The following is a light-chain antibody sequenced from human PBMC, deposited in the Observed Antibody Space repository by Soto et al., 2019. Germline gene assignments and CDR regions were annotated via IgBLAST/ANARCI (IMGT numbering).Light chain of an antibody. CDR3: GADHGSGSSFVYV. CDR2: VGTGGIVG. CDR1: SGYSNYK. Sequence: VLTQPPSASASLGASVTLTCTLSSGYSNYKVDWYQQRPGKGPRFVMRVGTGGIVGSKGDGIPDRFSVLGSGLNRYLTIKNIQEEDESDYHCGADHGSGSSFVYVSGTGTKVTVL. V-gene: IGLV9-49*01. J-gene: IGLJ1*01.